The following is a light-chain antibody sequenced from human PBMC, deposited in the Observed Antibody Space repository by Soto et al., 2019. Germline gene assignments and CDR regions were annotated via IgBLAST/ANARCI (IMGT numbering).Light chain of an antibody. CDR2: APS. CDR1: PTIRPY. V-gene: IGKV1-39*01. J-gene: IGKJ1*01. Sequence: DIQMTQSPSSLSASGGDGVIIACRPSPTIRPYLTWYPQKPRNAPTLLLFAPSPLQSGVPSRFIGSGSGTDFTLTISSLQPEDLATSYCQQSERYSTFGQGTKV. CDR3: QQSERYST.